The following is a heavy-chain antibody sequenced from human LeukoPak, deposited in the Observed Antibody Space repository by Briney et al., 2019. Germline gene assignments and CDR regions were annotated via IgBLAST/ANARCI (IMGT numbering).Heavy chain of an antibody. V-gene: IGHV1-46*01. CDR3: ARRAPGNDYGGNSPGGIFDY. J-gene: IGHJ4*02. CDR2: INPSGGST. D-gene: IGHD4-23*01. Sequence: GASVKVSCKASGYTFTSYYMHWVRQAPGQGLEWMGIINPSGGSTSYAQKFQGRVTMTRDTSTSTVYMELSSLRSEDTAVYYCARRAPGNDYGGNSPGGIFDYWGQGTLVTVSS. CDR1: GYTFTSYY.